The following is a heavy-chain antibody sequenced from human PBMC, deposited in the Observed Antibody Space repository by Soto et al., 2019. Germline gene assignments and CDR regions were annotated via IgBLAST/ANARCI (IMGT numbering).Heavy chain of an antibody. V-gene: IGHV3-11*06. Sequence: VHLVESGGGLVKPGGSLTLSCAASGFIFNDYYMSWIRQAPGKGQEWLSNISGSSGSKKYADAGKGRFTISRDNAKKSLYREMHSLRAEDTAVYYCARYAAEVTTFFDHWGQGTLVTVSS. CDR3: ARYAAEVTTFFDH. CDR2: ISGSSGSK. CDR1: GFIFNDYY. D-gene: IGHD4-17*01. J-gene: IGHJ4*02.